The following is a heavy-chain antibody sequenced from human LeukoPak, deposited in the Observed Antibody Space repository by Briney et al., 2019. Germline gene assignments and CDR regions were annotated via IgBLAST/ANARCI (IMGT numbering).Heavy chain of an antibody. CDR1: GFTFSSYA. D-gene: IGHD2-15*01. J-gene: IGHJ5*02. CDR2: ISGSGGST. V-gene: IGHV3-23*01. Sequence: GGSLRLSCAASGFTFSSYAMSWVRQAPGRGMEWVSAISGSGGSTYYAGSVKGRFTISRDNSKNTLYLQMDSLRAEDTAVYYCAKDLGGIDSRWFDPWGQGTLVTVSS. CDR3: AKDLGGIDSRWFDP.